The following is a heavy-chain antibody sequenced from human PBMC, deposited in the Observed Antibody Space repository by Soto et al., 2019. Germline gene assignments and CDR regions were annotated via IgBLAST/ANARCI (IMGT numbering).Heavy chain of an antibody. Sequence: ASVKVSCKASGYTFTGYYMHWVRQAPGQGLEWMGWISAYNGNTNYAQKLQGRVTMTTGTSTGTAYMELRSLRSDDTAVYYCASFLYYDSTAASFDYWGQGTLVT. V-gene: IGHV1-18*04. CDR1: GYTFTGYY. CDR2: ISAYNGNT. J-gene: IGHJ4*02. CDR3: ASFLYYDSTAASFDY. D-gene: IGHD3-22*01.